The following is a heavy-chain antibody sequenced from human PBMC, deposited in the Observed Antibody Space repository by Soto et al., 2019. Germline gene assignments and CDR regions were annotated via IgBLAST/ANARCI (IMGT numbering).Heavy chain of an antibody. V-gene: IGHV1-69*02. D-gene: IGHD3-10*01. Sequence: QVQLVQSGAEVKKPGSSVKVSRTASGGTFNSYTINWVRQAPGQGLEWVGRVNPIVGMSNSAQKFQGRVTITADKSTSKAYMDLTSLKSEDTAVYYCATSYGSGSAHFDYWGQGTLVTVSS. J-gene: IGHJ4*02. CDR3: ATSYGSGSAHFDY. CDR2: VNPIVGMS. CDR1: GGTFNSYT.